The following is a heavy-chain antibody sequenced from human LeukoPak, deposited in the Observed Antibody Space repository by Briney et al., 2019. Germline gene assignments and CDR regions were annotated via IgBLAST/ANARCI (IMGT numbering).Heavy chain of an antibody. CDR2: IYSGGST. CDR3: ARDVSGVNYYDSSGLNWFDP. J-gene: IGHJ5*02. Sequence: GGSLRLSCAASGFTVSSNYMSWVRQAPGKGLEWVSVIYSGGSTYYADSVKGRFTISRDNSKNTLYLQMNSLRAEDTAVYYCARDVSGVNYYDSSGLNWFDPWGQGTLVTVSS. CDR1: GFTVSSNY. V-gene: IGHV3-66*01. D-gene: IGHD3-22*01.